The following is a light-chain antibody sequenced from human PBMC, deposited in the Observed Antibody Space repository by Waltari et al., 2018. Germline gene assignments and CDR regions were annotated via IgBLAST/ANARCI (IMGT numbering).Light chain of an antibody. CDR3: AAWDDSLNGRWV. CDR1: ASNIGNNL. CDR2: RSD. Sequence: QSVLTQPPSVSGTPGQRVTISCSGSASNIGNNLVTWYQQFPGKAPKLLIYRSDQRPSGAPERFSGSKSCSSAALAISGLQSEDEADYYCAAWDDSLNGRWVFGGGTKVTVL. V-gene: IGLV1-44*01. J-gene: IGLJ3*02.